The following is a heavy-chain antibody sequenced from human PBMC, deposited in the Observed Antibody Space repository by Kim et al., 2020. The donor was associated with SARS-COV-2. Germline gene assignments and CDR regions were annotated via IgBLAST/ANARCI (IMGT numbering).Heavy chain of an antibody. D-gene: IGHD6-19*01. J-gene: IGHJ4*02. CDR3: ARVIVPVAVAGLDY. CDR1: GFTFSSYA. CDR2: ISYDGSNK. Sequence: GGSLRLSCAASGFTFSSYAMHWVRQAPGKGLEWVAVISYDGSNKYYADSVKGRFTISRDNSKNTLYLQMNSLRAEDTAVYYCARVIVPVAVAGLDYWGQGTLVTVSS. V-gene: IGHV3-30-3*01.